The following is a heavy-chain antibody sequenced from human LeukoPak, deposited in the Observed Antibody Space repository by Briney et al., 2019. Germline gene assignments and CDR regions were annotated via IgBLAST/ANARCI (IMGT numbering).Heavy chain of an antibody. J-gene: IGHJ4*02. CDR2: ISGSGGST. D-gene: IGHD5-18*01. CDR3: AKGGRLFAPSLTIQLWSEFDY. V-gene: IGHV3-23*01. CDR1: GFTFSSCA. Sequence: RGSLRLSCAASGFTFSSCAMSWVRQAPGKGLEWVSAISGSGGSTYYADSVKGRLTISRDNSKNTLYLQMNSLRAEDTAVYYCAKGGRLFAPSLTIQLWSEFDYWGQGTLVTVSS.